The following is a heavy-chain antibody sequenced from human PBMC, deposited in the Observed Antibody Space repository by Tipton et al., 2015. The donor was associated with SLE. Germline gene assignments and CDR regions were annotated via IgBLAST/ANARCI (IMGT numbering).Heavy chain of an antibody. D-gene: IGHD2-15*01. J-gene: IGHJ4*02. CDR1: GGSISAYY. CDR3: AREWSSFDF. Sequence: TLSLTCAVYGGSISAYYWSWIRQPPGKGLEWIGEISHTGSTNFNPSLKSRVTISVDTSKNQFSLTLTSVTAADTAVYYCAREWSSFDFWGQGALVTVSS. CDR2: ISHTGST. V-gene: IGHV4-34*01.